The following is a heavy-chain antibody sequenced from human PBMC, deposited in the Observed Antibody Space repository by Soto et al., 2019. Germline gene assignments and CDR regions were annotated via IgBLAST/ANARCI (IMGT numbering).Heavy chain of an antibody. D-gene: IGHD3-22*01. Sequence: SETLSLTCSVSGDSMNNGDYFGTWIRQTPGKGLQWIGYISYSGSTFYNPSLKTRLAMSVDTSKNQFSVRLRSVTAADTAVYYCARDRAHFYESSGRLDLWGQGMLVTVSS. CDR2: ISYSGST. V-gene: IGHV4-30-4*01. CDR3: ARDRAHFYESSGRLDL. CDR1: GDSMNNGDYF. J-gene: IGHJ4*02.